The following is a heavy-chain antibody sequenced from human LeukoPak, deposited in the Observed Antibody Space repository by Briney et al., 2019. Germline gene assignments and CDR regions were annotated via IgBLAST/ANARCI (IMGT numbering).Heavy chain of an antibody. D-gene: IGHD2/OR15-2a*01. Sequence: GGSLRLSCSASGFTFSSYAMHWVRQAPGKGLEYVSAISSNGSSTYYADSVKGRFTISRDNSKNTLYLQMSSLRAEDTAVYYCVKPEDSSTSRDSAGGYWGQGTLVTVSS. CDR2: ISSNGSST. J-gene: IGHJ4*02. CDR1: GFTFSSYA. V-gene: IGHV3-64D*06. CDR3: VKPEDSSTSRDSAGGY.